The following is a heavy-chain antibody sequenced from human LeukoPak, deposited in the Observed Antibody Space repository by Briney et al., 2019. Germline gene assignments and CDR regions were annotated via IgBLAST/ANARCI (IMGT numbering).Heavy chain of an antibody. V-gene: IGHV4-59*01. CDR2: IYYSGTT. J-gene: IGHJ4*02. CDR3: ARDQGAVYGSGSYSSDY. CDR1: GGSIRSYY. Sequence: SETLSLTCTVSGGSIRSYYWSWIGQPPGKGLEGMGFIYYSGTTHYNPPLKIRMTISVDTSKNQFSLKMSAETAADTAVYYFARDQGAVYGSGSYSSDYWGQGTLVSVSS. D-gene: IGHD3-10*01.